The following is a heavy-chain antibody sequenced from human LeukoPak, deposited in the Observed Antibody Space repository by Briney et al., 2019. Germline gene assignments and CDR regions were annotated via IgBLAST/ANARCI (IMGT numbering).Heavy chain of an antibody. J-gene: IGHJ5*02. Sequence: SVKVSCKASGGTFSSYAISWVRQAPGQGLEWMGGIIPIFGTANYAQKFQGRVTITADESTSTAYMELSSLRSEDTAVYYCARDGKYSSSWNNWFDPWGQGTLVTVSS. D-gene: IGHD6-13*01. CDR3: ARDGKYSSSWNNWFDP. V-gene: IGHV1-69*13. CDR1: GGTFSSYA. CDR2: IIPIFGTA.